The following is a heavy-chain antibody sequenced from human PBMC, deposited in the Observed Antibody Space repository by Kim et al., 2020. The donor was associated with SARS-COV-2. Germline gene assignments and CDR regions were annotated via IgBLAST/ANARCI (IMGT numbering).Heavy chain of an antibody. CDR2: VKSKSDRGTI. V-gene: IGHV3-15*01. CDR1: GLVFGNAW. CDR3: TTESPVIQHEY. Sequence: GGSLRLSCEASGLVFGNAWMNWVRQAPGKGLEWIGRVKSKSDRGTIDYGAPVKGRFTISSDDSKNTLFLQMNSLKIDDTAVYYCTTESPVIQHEY. D-gene: IGHD1-1*01. J-gene: IGHJ1*01.